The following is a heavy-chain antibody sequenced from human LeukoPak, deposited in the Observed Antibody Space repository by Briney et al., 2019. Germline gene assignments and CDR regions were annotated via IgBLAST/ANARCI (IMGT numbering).Heavy chain of an antibody. CDR1: GGSFSGYN. CDR3: ARDAYYYGSGTDY. CDR2: INHSGST. D-gene: IGHD3-10*01. Sequence: SETLSLTCAVYGGSFSGYNWSWIRQPPGKGLEWIGEINHSGSTNYNPSLKSRVTISVDTSKNQFSLKLSSVTAADTAVYYCARDAYYYGSGTDYWGQGTLVTVSS. J-gene: IGHJ4*02. V-gene: IGHV4-34*01.